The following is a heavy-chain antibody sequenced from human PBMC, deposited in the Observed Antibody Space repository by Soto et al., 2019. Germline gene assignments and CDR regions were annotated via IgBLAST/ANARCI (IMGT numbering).Heavy chain of an antibody. Sequence: ASVEVSCKXSGYTFTGYYMHWVRQAPGQGLEWMGWINPNSGGTNYAQKFQGRVTMTRDTSISTAYMELSRLRSDDTAVYYCARVRVYYYGMDVWGQGTTVTVSS. J-gene: IGHJ6*02. CDR2: INPNSGGT. V-gene: IGHV1-2*02. CDR1: GYTFTGYY. CDR3: ARVRVYYYGMDV.